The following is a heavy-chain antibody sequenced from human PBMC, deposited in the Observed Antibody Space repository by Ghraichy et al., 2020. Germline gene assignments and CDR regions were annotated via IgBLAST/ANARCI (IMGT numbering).Heavy chain of an antibody. V-gene: IGHV3-49*03. CDR1: GFTFGDYA. CDR2: IRSKAYGGTT. CDR3: TTLYYYGSGSYYLGYVFRGNNWFDP. J-gene: IGHJ5*02. Sequence: GGSLRLSCTASGFTFGDYAMSWFRQAPGKGLEWVGFIRSKAYGGTTEYAASVKGRFTISRDDSKSIAYLQMNSLKTEDTAVYYCTTLYYYGSGSYYLGYVFRGNNWFDPWGQGTLVTVSS. D-gene: IGHD3-10*01.